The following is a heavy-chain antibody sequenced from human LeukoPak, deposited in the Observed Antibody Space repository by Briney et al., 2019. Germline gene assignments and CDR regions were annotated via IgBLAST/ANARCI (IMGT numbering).Heavy chain of an antibody. CDR1: GYSISSGYY. D-gene: IGHD2-2*01. V-gene: IGHV4-38-2*02. Sequence: PSETLSLTCSVSGYSISSGYYWGWIRQPPGKGLEWIGNIYHSGSTYYNPSLKSRVSMSVDTSKNQFSLWLTSVTTADTAVYYCARGGYCSSTSCFSLSLWGQGTLVTVSS. CDR2: IYHSGST. J-gene: IGHJ4*02. CDR3: ARGGYCSSTSCFSLSL.